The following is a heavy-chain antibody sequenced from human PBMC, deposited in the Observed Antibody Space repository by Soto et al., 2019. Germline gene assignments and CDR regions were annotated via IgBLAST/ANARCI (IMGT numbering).Heavy chain of an antibody. D-gene: IGHD3-22*01. V-gene: IGHV4-30-2*01. Sequence: PSETLSLTCAVSGGSISSGGYSWSWIRQPPGKGLEWIGYIYHSGSTYYNPSLKSRVTISVDRSKNQFSLKLSPVTAADTAVYYCARSLSYYYDSSGYYYANWFDPWGQGTLVTVSS. J-gene: IGHJ5*02. CDR1: GGSISSGGYS. CDR2: IYHSGST. CDR3: ARSLSYYYDSSGYYYANWFDP.